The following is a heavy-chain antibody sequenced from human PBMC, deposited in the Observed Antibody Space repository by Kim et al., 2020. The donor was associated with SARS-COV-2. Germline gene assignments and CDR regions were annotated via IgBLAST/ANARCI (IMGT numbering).Heavy chain of an antibody. Sequence: GGSLRLSCAGSGFTFISYAMSWVRQAPGKGLEWVSGISDSGGRTYYAESVKGRFTISRDDSKNTLYLHVNSLIAEDTAVYYCAKANILTGYDPPYYFDCLGRRILVTVSS. J-gene: IGHJ4*02. CDR3: AKANILTGYDPPYYFDC. D-gene: IGHD3-9*01. CDR1: GFTFISYA. CDR2: ISDSGGRT. V-gene: IGHV3-23*01.